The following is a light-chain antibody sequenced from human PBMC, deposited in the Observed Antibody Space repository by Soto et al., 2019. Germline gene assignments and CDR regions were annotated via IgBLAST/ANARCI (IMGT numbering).Light chain of an antibody. J-gene: IGKJ1*01. Sequence: DIQKTQSPPTVSVSVGDRVTITCRASQTISSWLAWYQQKPGKAPNLLIYKASNLASGVPSRFSGSGSGTEFTLTIRSLKPDDFAIYYCQHYISLWAFGQGTKVDI. CDR1: QTISSW. V-gene: IGKV1-5*03. CDR3: QHYISLWA. CDR2: KAS.